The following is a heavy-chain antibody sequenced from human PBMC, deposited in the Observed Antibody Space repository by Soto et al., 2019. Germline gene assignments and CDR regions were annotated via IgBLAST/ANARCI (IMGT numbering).Heavy chain of an antibody. CDR3: AKATYYDFWSGSGPFDY. D-gene: IGHD3-3*01. CDR1: GFTFSGYA. V-gene: IGHV3-23*01. CDR2: ISGSGGST. J-gene: IGHJ4*02. Sequence: GGSLRLSCAASGFTFSGYAMSWVRQAPGRGLEWVSAISGSGGSTFYADSVKGRFTISRDNSKDTMYLQMRSLRAEDTAVYYCAKATYYDFWSGSGPFDYWGLGXLVTVYS.